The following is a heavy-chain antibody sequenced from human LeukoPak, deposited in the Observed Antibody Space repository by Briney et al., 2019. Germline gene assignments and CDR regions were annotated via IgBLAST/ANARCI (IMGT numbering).Heavy chain of an antibody. Sequence: SQTLSLTCTVSGGSINSGTYYWTWIRQPAGRGLEWIGRIYTSGSTNYNPSLKSRVTISVYTSTNQFSLRLRSVTAADTAVYYCAREGDQQLDGRYYYFDYWGQGTLVTVSS. V-gene: IGHV4-61*02. CDR1: GGSINSGTYY. CDR3: AREGDQQLDGRYYYFDY. D-gene: IGHD6-13*01. CDR2: IYTSGST. J-gene: IGHJ4*02.